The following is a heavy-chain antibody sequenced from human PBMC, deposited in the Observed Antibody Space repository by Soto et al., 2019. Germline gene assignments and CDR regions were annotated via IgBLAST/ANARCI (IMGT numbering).Heavy chain of an antibody. CDR2: IYYNGST. CDR1: GLTISSASYY. CDR3: ARYRISGSWSKFDY. Sequence: SETLSLTCTASGLTISSASYYWSWIRQHPGKGLEWVGNIYYNGSTYYSPSLQSRVTLWVDTSKNQFSLRLASVTAADTAVYYCARYRISGSWSKFDYWGQGTLVTVSS. J-gene: IGHJ4*02. V-gene: IGHV4-31*03. D-gene: IGHD6-13*01.